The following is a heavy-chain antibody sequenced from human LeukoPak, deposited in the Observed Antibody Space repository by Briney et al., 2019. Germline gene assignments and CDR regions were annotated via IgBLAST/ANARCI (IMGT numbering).Heavy chain of an antibody. CDR1: GYTFTSYG. J-gene: IGHJ3*02. CDR3: ARETKMYQLLDPDAFDM. Sequence: GASVKVSCKAYGYTFTSYGISWVRQAPGQGLEWMGRISAYNGNTVYAQNLQGRVTMTTDTSTSTAYMELRSLRSDDTAVYYCARETKMYQLLDPDAFDMWGQGTMVTVSS. D-gene: IGHD2-2*02. CDR2: ISAYNGNT. V-gene: IGHV1-18*01.